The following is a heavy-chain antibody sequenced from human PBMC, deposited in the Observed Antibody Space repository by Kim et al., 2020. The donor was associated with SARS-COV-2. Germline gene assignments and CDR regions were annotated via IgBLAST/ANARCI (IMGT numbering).Heavy chain of an antibody. CDR1: GYSFTSYW. CDR3: ARRRRYSSGQDYFDY. D-gene: IGHD6-19*01. J-gene: IGHJ4*02. V-gene: IGHV5-51*01. CDR2: IYPGDSDT. Sequence: GESLKISCKGSGYSFTSYWIGWGRQMPGKGLGWVGIIYPGDSDTRYSTSFQGQVTIPDDKSISTAYLQRSRLKDSDTAMYYCARRRRYSSGQDYFDYWGPGTLFTLS.